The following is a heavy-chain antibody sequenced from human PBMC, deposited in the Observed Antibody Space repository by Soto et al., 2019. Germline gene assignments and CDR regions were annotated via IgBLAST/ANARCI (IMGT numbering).Heavy chain of an antibody. CDR1: GFSLNNNY. J-gene: IGHJ4*01. Sequence: GGSLRLSCAASGFSLNNNYMNWVRQAPGKGLEWVSIIYTGGSTYYADSVKGRFTISRDDFKNTLYLQMNSLRAEDTGVYYCAAPTYWGQGTLVTVS. CDR3: AAPTY. CDR2: IYTGGST. V-gene: IGHV3-66*01.